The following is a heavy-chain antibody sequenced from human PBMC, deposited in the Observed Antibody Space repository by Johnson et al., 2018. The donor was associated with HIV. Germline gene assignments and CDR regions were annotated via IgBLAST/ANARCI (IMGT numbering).Heavy chain of an antibody. CDR3: ARAKDAAYPYDAFDV. V-gene: IGHV3-48*04. J-gene: IGHJ3*01. CDR1: GFTFSSYG. CDR2: ISASGSNI. D-gene: IGHD2-15*01. Sequence: VQLVESGGGVVQPGGSLRLSCAASGFTFSSYGMHWVRQAPGKGPEWLSYISASGSNIYYVDSVKGRFTISRDDAKNLLFLQMNSLTADDTAVYYCARAKDAAYPYDAFDVWGHGTMVIVSA.